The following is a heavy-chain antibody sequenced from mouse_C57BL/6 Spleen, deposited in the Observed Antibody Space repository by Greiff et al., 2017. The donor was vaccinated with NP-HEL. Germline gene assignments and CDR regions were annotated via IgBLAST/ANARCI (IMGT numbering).Heavy chain of an antibody. D-gene: IGHD2-4*01. V-gene: IGHV2-6-1*01. CDR1: GFSFTSYG. CDR3: AGQVCYDYEDYAMDY. J-gene: IGHJ4*01. CDR2: IWSDGST. Sequence: VKLVESGPGLVAPSPSLSITCTVSGFSFTSYGVHWVRQPPGKGLEWLVVIWSDGSTTYNSAINSRLSISKDNSKGQVVLKMNSLQTDDTAMYYCAGQVCYDYEDYAMDYWGQGTSVTVSS.